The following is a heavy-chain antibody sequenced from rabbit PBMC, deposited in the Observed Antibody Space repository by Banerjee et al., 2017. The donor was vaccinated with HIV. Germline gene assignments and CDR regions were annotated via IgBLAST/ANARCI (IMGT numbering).Heavy chain of an antibody. CDR1: GFSFSNKYV. Sequence: QEQLEESGGGLVQPEGSLTLTCTASGFSFSNKYVMCWVRQAPGKGLEWIGCISTSTGTTYYASWAKGRFTSSKTSSTTVTLQMTSLTAADTATYFCAREEYVGYGYANLWGPGTLVTVS. V-gene: IGHV1S45*01. J-gene: IGHJ4*01. CDR3: AREEYVGYGYANL. CDR2: ISTSTGTT. D-gene: IGHD6-1*01.